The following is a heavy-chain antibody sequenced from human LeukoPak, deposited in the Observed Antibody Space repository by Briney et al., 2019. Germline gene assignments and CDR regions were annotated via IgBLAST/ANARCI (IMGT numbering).Heavy chain of an antibody. CDR1: GGSISSSSYY. J-gene: IGHJ4*02. V-gene: IGHV4-39*01. D-gene: IGHD2-15*01. Sequence: SETLSLTCTVSGGSISSSSYYWGWIRQPPGKGLEWIGSIYYSGSTYYNPSLKSRVTISVGTSKNQFSLKLSSVTAADTAVYYCVAGSGHFDYWGQATLVTVSS. CDR3: VAGSGHFDY. CDR2: IYYSGST.